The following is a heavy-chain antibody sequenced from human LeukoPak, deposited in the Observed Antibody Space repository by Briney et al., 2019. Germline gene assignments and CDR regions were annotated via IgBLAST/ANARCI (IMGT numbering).Heavy chain of an antibody. J-gene: IGHJ5*02. Sequence: ASVKVSCKASGYTFTDYYMHWVRQAPGQGLEWMGWINPNSDGTNYAQKFQGWVTMTRDTSISTAYMELSRLRSDDTAVYYCARGRGGNPLQDWFDPWGQGTLVTVSS. CDR2: INPNSDGT. CDR3: ARGRGGNPLQDWFDP. D-gene: IGHD4-23*01. V-gene: IGHV1-2*04. CDR1: GYTFTDYY.